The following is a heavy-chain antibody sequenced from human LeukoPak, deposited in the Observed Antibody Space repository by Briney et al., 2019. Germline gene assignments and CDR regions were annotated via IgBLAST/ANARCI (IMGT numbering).Heavy chain of an antibody. Sequence: TGGSLRLSCAASGFTFSSYAMSWVRQAPGKGLEWVSAISGSGGSTYYADSVKGRFTISRDNSKNTLYLQMNSLRAEDTAVYHCAKGFGSRENYFDYWGQGTLVTVSS. CDR1: GFTFSSYA. D-gene: IGHD3-3*01. V-gene: IGHV3-23*01. CDR3: AKGFGSRENYFDY. CDR2: ISGSGGST. J-gene: IGHJ4*02.